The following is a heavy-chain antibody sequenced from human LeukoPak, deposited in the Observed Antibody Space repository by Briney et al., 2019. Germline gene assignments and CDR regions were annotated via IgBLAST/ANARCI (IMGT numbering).Heavy chain of an antibody. CDR3: ARGSQSFYYDSSGYPFDS. CDR2: IYHSGSS. V-gene: IGHV4-38-2*02. J-gene: IGHJ4*02. Sequence: PSETLSLTCTVSGGSISSYYWGWIRQPPGKGLEWIGSIYHSGSSNYNPSLRRRVAMSVDTSRNQFSLRLTSVTVADTAVYYCARGSQSFYYDSSGYPFDSWGQGTLVTVSS. CDR1: GGSISSYY. D-gene: IGHD3-22*01.